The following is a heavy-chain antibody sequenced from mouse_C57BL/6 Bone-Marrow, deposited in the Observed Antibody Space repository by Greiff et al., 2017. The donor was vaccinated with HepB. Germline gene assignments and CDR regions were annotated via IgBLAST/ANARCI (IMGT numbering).Heavy chain of an antibody. Sequence: QVQLQQSGPELVKPGASVKISCKASGYAFTSSWMNWVKQRPGKGLEWIGRIFPGDGDTNYNGKFKGKATLTADKSSSTAYMQLSSLTSEASAVYYCGPSSYAEFDYWGQGTPVTVSA. D-gene: IGHD1-1*01. CDR3: GPSSYAEFDY. V-gene: IGHV1-82*01. CDR2: IFPGDGDT. CDR1: GYAFTSSW. J-gene: IGHJ3*01.